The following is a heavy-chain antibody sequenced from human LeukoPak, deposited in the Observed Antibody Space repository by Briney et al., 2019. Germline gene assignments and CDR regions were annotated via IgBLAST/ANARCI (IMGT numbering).Heavy chain of an antibody. CDR2: VFDSGRT. D-gene: IGHD5-18*01. V-gene: IGHV4-59*11. Sequence: SETLSLNCTVSGGSMTTHHWIWIRQTPGQGLEWIGYVFDSGRTKENPSLKSRVTLSADTSKNQLSLRLSSVTAADTAVYYCTTIKRGNIFGYFDFWGQGILVTVSS. CDR3: TTIKRGNIFGYFDF. CDR1: GGSMTTHH. J-gene: IGHJ4*02.